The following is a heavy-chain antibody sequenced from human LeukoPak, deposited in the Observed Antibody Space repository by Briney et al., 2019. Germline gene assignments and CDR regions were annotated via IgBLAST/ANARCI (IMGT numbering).Heavy chain of an antibody. CDR2: ISAYNGNT. D-gene: IGHD4-17*01. Sequence: ASVKVSCKASGYIFTSYNIYWVRQAPGQGLEWMGWISAYNGNTNYAQKLQGRVTMTTDTSTSTAYMELRSLRSDDTAVYYCARVRDGDYAWFDPWGQGTLVTVSS. J-gene: IGHJ5*02. CDR1: GYIFTSYN. CDR3: ARVRDGDYAWFDP. V-gene: IGHV1-18*01.